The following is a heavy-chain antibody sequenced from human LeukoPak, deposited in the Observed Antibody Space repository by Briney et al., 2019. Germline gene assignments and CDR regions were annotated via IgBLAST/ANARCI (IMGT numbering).Heavy chain of an antibody. CDR1: GYIFTGYY. CDR2: ISPSGDTT. J-gene: IGHJ4*02. D-gene: IGHD7-27*01. Sequence: ASVKVSCKASGYIFTGYYMHWVRQAPGQGLQWMGIISPSGDTTTYAQKFVGRVTLTRDTSTSTVYLDLRSLESEDTALYYCVRAGDQYFDVWGQGIQVTVSS. V-gene: IGHV1-46*01. CDR3: VRAGDQYFDV.